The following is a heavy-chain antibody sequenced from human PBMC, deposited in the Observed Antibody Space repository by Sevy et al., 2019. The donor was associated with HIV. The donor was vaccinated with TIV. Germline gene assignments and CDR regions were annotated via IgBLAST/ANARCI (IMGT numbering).Heavy chain of an antibody. D-gene: IGHD2-15*01. CDR2: INSDGSST. J-gene: IGHJ6*03. CDR1: GFTFSSYW. CDR3: ARDRVVVAATASYMDV. Sequence: GGCLRLSCAASGFTFSSYWMHWVRQAPGKGLVWVSRINSDGSSTSYADSVKGRFTISRDNAKNTLCLQMNSLRAEDTAVYYCARDRVVVAATASYMDVWGNGTTVTVSS. V-gene: IGHV3-74*01.